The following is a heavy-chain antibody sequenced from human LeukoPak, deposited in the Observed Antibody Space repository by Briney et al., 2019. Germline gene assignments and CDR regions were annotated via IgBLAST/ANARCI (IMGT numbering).Heavy chain of an antibody. D-gene: IGHD3-22*01. V-gene: IGHV3-53*01. CDR2: IYSGGST. J-gene: IGHJ5*02. CDR1: GFTVSRNY. CDR3: ARDGYYYDSSGYQFDP. Sequence: GGSLRLSCAASGFTVSRNYMSWVRQAPGKGLEWVSVIYSGGSTYYADSVKGRFTISRDNAKNTLYLQMNSLRAEDTAVYYCARDGYYYDSSGYQFDPWGQGTLATVSS.